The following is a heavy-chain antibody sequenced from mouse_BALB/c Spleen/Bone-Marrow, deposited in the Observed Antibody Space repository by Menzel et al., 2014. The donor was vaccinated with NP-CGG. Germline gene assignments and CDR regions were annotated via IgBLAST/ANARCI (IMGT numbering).Heavy chain of an antibody. Sequence: QVQLQQSGAELVTPGASVKLSCKASGCTFTTYWMHWVKQRPGHGLEWIGQVDPSDGYTNYSQMFKGKATLTVDKSSSTAYMQLSSLSSKDSAVYYCARGGDNFAWFAYWGQGTLVTVSA. CDR3: ARGGDNFAWFAY. V-gene: IGHV1-69*02. J-gene: IGHJ3*01. CDR2: VDPSDGYT. D-gene: IGHD1-3*01. CDR1: GCTFTTYW.